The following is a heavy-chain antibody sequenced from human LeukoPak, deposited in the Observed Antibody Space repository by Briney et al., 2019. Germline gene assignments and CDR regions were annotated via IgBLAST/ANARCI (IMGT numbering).Heavy chain of an antibody. CDR3: ARIYYDFWSGYYTDGWFDP. D-gene: IGHD3-3*01. CDR1: GYSFTSYW. Sequence: GESLKISCKGSGYSFTSYWIGWVRQMPGKGLEWMGIIYPGDSDTRYSPSFQGQVTISADKSISTAYLQWSSLKASDTAMYYCARIYYDFWSGYYTDGWFDPWGQGTLVTVSS. CDR2: IYPGDSDT. J-gene: IGHJ5*02. V-gene: IGHV5-51*01.